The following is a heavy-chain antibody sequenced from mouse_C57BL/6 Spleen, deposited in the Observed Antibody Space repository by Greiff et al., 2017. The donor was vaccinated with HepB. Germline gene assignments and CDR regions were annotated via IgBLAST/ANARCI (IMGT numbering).Heavy chain of an antibody. Sequence: VKVVESGPGLVQPSQSLSITCTVSGFSLTSYGVHWVRQSPGKGLEWLGVIWSGGSTDYNAAFISRLSISKDNSKSQVFFKMNSLQADDTAIYYCAIPLDYGSSWGFAYWGQGTLVTVSA. CDR1: GFSLTSYG. CDR2: IWSGGST. D-gene: IGHD1-1*01. J-gene: IGHJ3*01. CDR3: AIPLDYGSSWGFAY. V-gene: IGHV2-2*01.